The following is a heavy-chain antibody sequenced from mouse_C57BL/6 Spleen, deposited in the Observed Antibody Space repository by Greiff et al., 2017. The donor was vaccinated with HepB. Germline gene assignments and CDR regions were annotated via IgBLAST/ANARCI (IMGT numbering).Heavy chain of an antibody. CDR1: GYTFTDYY. V-gene: IGHV1-76*01. CDR3: ARWGDYYGSSYGYFDV. CDR2: IYPGSGNT. Sequence: QVQLQQSGAELVRPGASVKLSCKASGYTFTDYYINWVKQRPGQGLEWIARIYPGSGNTYYNEKFKGKATLTAEKSSSTAYMQLSSLTSEDSAVYFCARWGDYYGSSYGYFDVWGTGTTVTVSS. D-gene: IGHD1-1*01. J-gene: IGHJ1*03.